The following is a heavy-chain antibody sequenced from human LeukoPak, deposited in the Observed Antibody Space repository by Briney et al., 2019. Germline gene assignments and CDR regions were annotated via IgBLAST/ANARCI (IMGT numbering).Heavy chain of an antibody. CDR3: ARDLNSGYYPYSCDY. Sequence: PGGSLRLSCEASGFTFTTYSMNWVRQAPGKGLEWVSYISGSSSTMYYADSVKGRFTISRDNAKKSLYLQMNSLRDEDTAVYYCARDLNSGYYPYSCDYWGQGTLVTVSS. CDR2: ISGSSSTM. CDR1: GFTFTTYS. J-gene: IGHJ4*02. D-gene: IGHD3-22*01. V-gene: IGHV3-48*02.